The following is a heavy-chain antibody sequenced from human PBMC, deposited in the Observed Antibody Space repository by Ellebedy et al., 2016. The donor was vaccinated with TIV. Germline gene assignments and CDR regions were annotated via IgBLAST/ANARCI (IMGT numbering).Heavy chain of an antibody. CDR1: GFTFDDYA. CDR3: AKGALWFGELPHNWFDP. Sequence: GGSLRLSXAASGFTFDDYAMHWVRQAPGKGLEWVSGISWNSGRIGYADSVKGRFTISRDNAKNSLYLQMNSLRAEDTALYYCAKGALWFGELPHNWFDPWGQGTLVTVSS. J-gene: IGHJ5*02. V-gene: IGHV3-9*01. CDR2: ISWNSGRI. D-gene: IGHD3-10*01.